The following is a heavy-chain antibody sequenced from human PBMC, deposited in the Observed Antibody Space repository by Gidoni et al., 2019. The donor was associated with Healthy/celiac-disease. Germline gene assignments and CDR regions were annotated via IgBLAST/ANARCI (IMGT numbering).Heavy chain of an antibody. V-gene: IGHV3-7*01. D-gene: IGHD2-2*01. Sequence: EVQLVESGGGLVQPGGSLRLSCAASGFTFSSYWMTWVRQDPGKGLEWVANIKQDGSEKYYVDSVKGRFTISRDNDKNSLYLQMNSLRAEDTAVYYCARDDIVVVPAAIHRYYYYYMDVWGKGTTVTVSS. J-gene: IGHJ6*03. CDR3: ARDDIVVVPAAIHRYYYYYMDV. CDR2: IKQDGSEK. CDR1: GFTFSSYW.